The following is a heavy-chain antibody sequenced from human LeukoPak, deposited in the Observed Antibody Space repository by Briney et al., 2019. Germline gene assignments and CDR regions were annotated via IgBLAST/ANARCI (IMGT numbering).Heavy chain of an antibody. V-gene: IGHV4-39*07. CDR2: IYYSGST. CDR3: ARDSPHGSTALDY. CDR1: GGSISSGSYY. J-gene: IGHJ4*02. D-gene: IGHD4-11*01. Sequence: SETLSLTCTVSGGSISSGSYYWGWIRQPPGKGLEWIGSIYYSGSTYFNPSLKSRVTISVDTSKNQFSLKLSSVTAADTAVYYCARDSPHGSTALDYWGQGTLVTVSS.